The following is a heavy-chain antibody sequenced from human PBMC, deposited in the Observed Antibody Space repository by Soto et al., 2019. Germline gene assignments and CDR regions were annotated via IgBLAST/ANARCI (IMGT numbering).Heavy chain of an antibody. CDR3: ARTAAYNSSFFDS. D-gene: IGHD6-6*01. CDR2: IHHTGRT. V-gene: IGHV4-31*03. CDR1: GDSVNSAY. J-gene: IGHJ4*02. Sequence: QVQLQEMGPGLVKPSQTLTITCTVSGDSVNSAYWSWIRQLPGKGLEWMGNIHHTGRTFYNPSLKSRVAISIHTSKPLFSLKMRSITAADTAVYCCARTAAYNSSFFDSWGQGAVVTVSS.